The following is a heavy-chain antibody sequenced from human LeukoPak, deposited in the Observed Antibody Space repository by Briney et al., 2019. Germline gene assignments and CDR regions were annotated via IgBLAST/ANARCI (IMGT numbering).Heavy chain of an antibody. CDR3: ATPEGGYYYGMDV. J-gene: IGHJ6*02. Sequence: GGSLRLSCAASGFTFSSYAMSWVRQAPGKGLEWVSVIYSGGSTYYADSVKGRFTISRDNSKNTLYLQMNSLRAEDTAVYYCATPEGGYYYGMDVWGQGTTVTVSS. V-gene: IGHV3-53*01. CDR2: IYSGGST. CDR1: GFTFSSYA.